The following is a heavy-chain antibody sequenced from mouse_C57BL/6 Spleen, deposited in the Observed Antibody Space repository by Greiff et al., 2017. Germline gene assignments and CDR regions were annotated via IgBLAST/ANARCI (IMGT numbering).Heavy chain of an antibody. V-gene: IGHV1-64*01. Sequence: QVQLQQPGAELVKPGASVKLSCKASGYTFTSYWMHWVKQRPGQGLEWIGMIHPNSGSTNYNEKFKSKATLSVDKSSSTAYVQLSSLTSEDSAVYYCARRDYGSSTGDAMDYWGQGTSGTVAS. CDR2: IHPNSGST. J-gene: IGHJ4*01. D-gene: IGHD1-1*01. CDR3: ARRDYGSSTGDAMDY. CDR1: GYTFTSYW.